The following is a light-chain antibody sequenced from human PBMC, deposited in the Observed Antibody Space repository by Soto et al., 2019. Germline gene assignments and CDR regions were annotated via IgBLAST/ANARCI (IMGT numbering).Light chain of an antibody. J-gene: IGKJ1*01. V-gene: IGKV1-27*01. CDR1: QGIIDY. CDR3: QKYDTAPQT. CDR2: AAS. Sequence: DVQMTQSPSSLSASVGDTVTITCRASQGIIDYVAWYQQRPGKAPKLLIYAASTLHTGVPSRFSGSGAATDFPLTISSRPPEDVATYFCQKYDTAPQTFGQGTRVEI.